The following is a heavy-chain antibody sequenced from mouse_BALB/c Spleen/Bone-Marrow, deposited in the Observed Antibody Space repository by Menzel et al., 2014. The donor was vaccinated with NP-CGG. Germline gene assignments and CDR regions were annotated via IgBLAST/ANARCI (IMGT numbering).Heavy chain of an antibody. J-gene: IGHJ2*01. D-gene: IGHD4-1*01. CDR1: SFNIKDTY. CDR2: IDPANEHT. CDR3: ASLTGTFDY. Sequence: VQLQQSGAELVKPGASVKLSCTASSFNIKDTYIHWVKQRPEQGLEWIGRIDPANEHTKYDPNFQGKATITADTSSNTAYLQLSSLTSEDTAVYYCASLTGTFDYWGQGSTLTVSS. V-gene: IGHV14-3*02.